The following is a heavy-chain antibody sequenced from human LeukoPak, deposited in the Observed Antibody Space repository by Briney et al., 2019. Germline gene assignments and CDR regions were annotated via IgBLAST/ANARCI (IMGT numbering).Heavy chain of an antibody. V-gene: IGHV3-33*01. CDR1: GFTFSSYG. CDR3: ARVRGYYDSSGPYFDY. Sequence: GRSLRLSCAASGFTFSSYGMHWVRQAPGKGLEWVAVIWYDGSNKYYADSVKGRFTISRDNSKNTLYLQMNSLRAEDTAVYYCARVRGYYDSSGPYFDYWGQGTLVTVSS. D-gene: IGHD3-22*01. CDR2: IWYDGSNK. J-gene: IGHJ4*02.